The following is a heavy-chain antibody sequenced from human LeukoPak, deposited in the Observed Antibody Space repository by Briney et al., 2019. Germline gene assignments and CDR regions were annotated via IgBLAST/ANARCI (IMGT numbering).Heavy chain of an antibody. CDR2: TYYRSKWYN. CDR1: GDSVSSNSAA. V-gene: IGHV6-1*01. Sequence: SQALSLTCVISGDSVSSNSAAWHWIRQSPSRGLEWLGRTYYRSKWYNNYAVSVKSRITIKPDTSKNQFSLQLNSVTPEDTAVYYCAREAYGDQDFDYWGQGTLVTVSS. J-gene: IGHJ4*02. CDR3: AREAYGDQDFDY. D-gene: IGHD4-17*01.